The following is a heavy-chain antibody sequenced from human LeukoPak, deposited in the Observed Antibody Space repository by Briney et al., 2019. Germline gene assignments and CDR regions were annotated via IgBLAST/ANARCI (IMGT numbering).Heavy chain of an antibody. D-gene: IGHD6-19*01. CDR1: GYTFTGYY. V-gene: IGHV5-51*01. CDR3: ASQGPYSSGWYGVNY. J-gene: IGHJ4*02. CDR2: IYPGDSDT. Sequence: GASVKVSCKPSGYTFTGYYMHWVRQMPGKGLEWMGIIYPGDSDTRYSPSFQGQVTISADKSISTAYLQWSSLKASDTAMYYCASQGPYSSGWYGVNYWGQGTLVTVSS.